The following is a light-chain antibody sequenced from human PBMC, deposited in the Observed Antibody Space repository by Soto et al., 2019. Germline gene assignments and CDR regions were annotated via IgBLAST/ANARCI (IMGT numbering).Light chain of an antibody. CDR2: DAS. Sequence: IVLPQSPATLSLSPGERATLSCRASHSVGSYLAWYQHKPGQAPTLLIYDASNRATGIPARFSGSGSGTDLTLTISSLEPEDFAVYYCQQRSNGLTFGGGTKVEIK. J-gene: IGKJ4*01. V-gene: IGKV3-11*01. CDR3: QQRSNGLT. CDR1: HSVGSY.